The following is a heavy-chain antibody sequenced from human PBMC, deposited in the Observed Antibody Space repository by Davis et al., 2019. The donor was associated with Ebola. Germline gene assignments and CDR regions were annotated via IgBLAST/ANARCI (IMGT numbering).Heavy chain of an antibody. CDR2: IIPILGIA. CDR1: GGTFSSYA. Sequence: AASVKVSCKASGGTFSSYAISWVRQAPGQGLEWMGRIIPILGIANYAQKFQGRVTITADKSTSTAYMELSSLRTEDTAVYYCARAQGVRGVIRGMDVWGQGTTVTVSS. J-gene: IGHJ6*02. CDR3: ARAQGVRGVIRGMDV. V-gene: IGHV1-69*04. D-gene: IGHD3-10*01.